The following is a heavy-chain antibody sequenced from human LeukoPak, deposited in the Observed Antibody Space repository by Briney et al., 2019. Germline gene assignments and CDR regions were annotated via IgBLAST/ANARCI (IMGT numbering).Heavy chain of an antibody. V-gene: IGHV3-30*02. J-gene: IGHJ4*02. Sequence: GGSQSLSCAASGFTVSNFDMHWVRQAPGKGLEWVSFLRNDGRSKYYADSVKGRFTISADNSDNTLFLQMNSLRGDDTAVYHCAKGGLYYDSSDWGQGTLVTVSS. CDR3: AKGGLYYDSSD. CDR2: LRNDGRSK. D-gene: IGHD3-22*01. CDR1: GFTVSNFD.